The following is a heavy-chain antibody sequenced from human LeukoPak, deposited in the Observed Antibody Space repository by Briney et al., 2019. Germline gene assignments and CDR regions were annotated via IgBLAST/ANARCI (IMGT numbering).Heavy chain of an antibody. CDR3: ARESIAAAGEH. J-gene: IGHJ1*01. CDR1: GYTFTSFT. Sequence: ASVKVSCKASGYTFTSFTMNWVRLAPGQGREWMGWINTNTGNPTYAQGFTGRFVFSLDTSVSTAYLQISSLKAEDTAVYYCARESIAAAGEHWGQGTLVTVSS. V-gene: IGHV7-4-1*02. D-gene: IGHD6-13*01. CDR2: INTNTGNP.